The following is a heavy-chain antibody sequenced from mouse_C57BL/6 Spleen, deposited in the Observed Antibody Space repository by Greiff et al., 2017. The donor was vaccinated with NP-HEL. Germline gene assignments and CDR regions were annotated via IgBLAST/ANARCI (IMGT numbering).Heavy chain of an antibody. CDR1: GYTFTSYG. V-gene: IGHV1-58*01. CDR2: IYIGNGYT. J-gene: IGHJ2*01. D-gene: IGHD1-1*01. Sequence: VQLQQSGAELVRPGSSVKMSCKTSGYTFTSYGINWVKQRPGQGLEWIGYIYIGNGYTEYHEKFKGKATLTSDTSSSTAYMQLSSLTSEDSSIYFCARKGDYDGTYYFDYWGQGTTLTVSS. CDR3: ARKGDYDGTYYFDY.